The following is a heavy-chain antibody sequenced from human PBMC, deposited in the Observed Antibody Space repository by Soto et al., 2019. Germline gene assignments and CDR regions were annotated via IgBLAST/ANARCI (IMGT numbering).Heavy chain of an antibody. CDR2: ISSSGSTI. Sequence: PGGSLRLSCAASGFTFSDYYMSWIRQAPGKGLEWVSYISSSGSTIYYADSVKGRFTISRDNAKNSLYLQMNSLRAEDTAVYYCARDPSIPGDSNYFDYWGQGTLVTVSS. D-gene: IGHD3-16*01. CDR1: GFTFSDYY. J-gene: IGHJ4*02. V-gene: IGHV3-11*01. CDR3: ARDPSIPGDSNYFDY.